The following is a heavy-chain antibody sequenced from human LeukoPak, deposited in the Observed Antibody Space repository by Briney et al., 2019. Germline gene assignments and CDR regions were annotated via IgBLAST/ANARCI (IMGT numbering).Heavy chain of an antibody. CDR2: VYYNGAT. D-gene: IGHD3-22*01. Sequence: MPSQTLSLTCTVSGGSVSGYYWSWIRQPPGDGLDWIVYVYYNGATPYNPSLKSRVTISIDTSNNQFSLKMSSVIAADTAVYYCARDLGHITLGSTYYHNWFDPWGQGTLVTVSS. J-gene: IGHJ5*02. CDR3: ARDLGHITLGSTYYHNWFDP. CDR1: GGSVSGYY. V-gene: IGHV4-59*02.